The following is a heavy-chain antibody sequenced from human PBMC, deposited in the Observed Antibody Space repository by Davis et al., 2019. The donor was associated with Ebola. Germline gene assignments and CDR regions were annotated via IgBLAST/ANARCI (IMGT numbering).Heavy chain of an antibody. Sequence: SETLSLTCAVYGGSFSGYYWSWTRQPPGKGLEWIGEINHSGSTNYNPSLKSRVTVSVDTSKNQFSLKLRSVTAADTAVYYCARHGGGSGYDYWGQGTLVTVSS. J-gene: IGHJ4*02. D-gene: IGHD5-12*01. V-gene: IGHV4-34*01. CDR2: INHSGST. CDR3: ARHGGGSGYDY. CDR1: GGSFSGYY.